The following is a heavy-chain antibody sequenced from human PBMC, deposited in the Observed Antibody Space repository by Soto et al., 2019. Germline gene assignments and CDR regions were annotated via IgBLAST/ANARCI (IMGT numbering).Heavy chain of an antibody. V-gene: IGHV4-59*01. CDR3: ARLAASAGTFDFDY. CDR2: IYYSGST. D-gene: IGHD6-19*01. Sequence: PSETLSLTCTVSGGSISSYYWSWIRQPPGKGLEWIGYIYYSGSTNYNPSLKSRVTISVDTSKNQFSLKLSSVTAADTAVYYCARLAASAGTFDFDYWGQGTLVTVSS. CDR1: GGSISSYY. J-gene: IGHJ4*02.